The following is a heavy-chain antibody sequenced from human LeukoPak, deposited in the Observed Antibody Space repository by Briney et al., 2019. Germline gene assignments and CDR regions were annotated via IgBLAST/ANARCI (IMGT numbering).Heavy chain of an antibody. CDR3: ARSAAAGFDY. Sequence: PGGSLRLSCAASGFTFSSYGMHWVRQAPGKGLEWVANIKQDGSEKYYVDSVKGRFTISRDNAKNSLYLQMNSLRAEDTAVYYCARSAAAGFDYWGQGTLVTVSS. CDR1: GFTFSSYG. D-gene: IGHD6-13*01. J-gene: IGHJ4*02. CDR2: IKQDGSEK. V-gene: IGHV3-7*01.